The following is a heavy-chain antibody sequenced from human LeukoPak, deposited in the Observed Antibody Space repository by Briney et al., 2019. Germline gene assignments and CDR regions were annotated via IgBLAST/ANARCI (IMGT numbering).Heavy chain of an antibody. V-gene: IGHV3-23*01. CDR2: ISPGDYTA. Sequence: PGGSLRLSCLASGITFSSSSMSWVRQAPGKGLEWVSAISPGDYTAYYADSVKGRFTVSRDNSKNTLYLQMNSLRAEDTAVYYCARAGRITKPTFDYWGQGTLVTVSS. D-gene: IGHD3-10*01. CDR3: ARAGRITKPTFDY. J-gene: IGHJ4*02. CDR1: GITFSSSS.